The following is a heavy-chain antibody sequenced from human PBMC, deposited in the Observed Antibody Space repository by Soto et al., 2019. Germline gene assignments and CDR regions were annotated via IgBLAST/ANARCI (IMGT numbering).Heavy chain of an antibody. CDR3: ARARIYRYCSGGSCSYGMDV. J-gene: IGHJ6*02. Sequence: SETLSLTCAVYNGSFSVYYWTWIRQPPGKGLEWIGEINHAGSTNYNPSLKSRVTISVDTSKNQFSLKLSSVTAADTAVYYCARARIYRYCSGGSCSYGMDVWGQGTTVTVSS. V-gene: IGHV4-34*01. CDR1: NGSFSVYY. CDR2: INHAGST. D-gene: IGHD2-15*01.